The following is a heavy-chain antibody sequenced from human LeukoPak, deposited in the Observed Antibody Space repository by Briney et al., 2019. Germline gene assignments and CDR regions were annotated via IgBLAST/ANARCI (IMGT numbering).Heavy chain of an antibody. V-gene: IGHV3-21*01. CDR1: GFTFSSYS. D-gene: IGHD5-12*01. CDR2: ISSSSTYI. CDR3: AREGYSGYEDGFYYYHGMDV. Sequence: KPGGSLRLSCAASGFTFSSYSMNRVRQAPGKGLEWVSSISSSSTYIYYADSMKGRFTISRDNAKNSLYLQMNSLRAEDTAVYYCAREGYSGYEDGFYYYHGMDVWGQGTTVTVSS. J-gene: IGHJ6*02.